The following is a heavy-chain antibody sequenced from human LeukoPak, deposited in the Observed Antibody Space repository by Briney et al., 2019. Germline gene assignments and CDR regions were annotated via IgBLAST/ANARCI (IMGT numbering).Heavy chain of an antibody. D-gene: IGHD1-26*01. J-gene: IGHJ4*02. CDR1: GFTFSSYA. Sequence: GGSLRLSCAASGFTFSSYAMSWVRQAPGKGLEWVSAISGSSSSTYYADSVKGRFTISRDNSKNTLYLQMNSLRAEDTAVYYCAKDRYSGNYHQSGDFSYWGQGTLVTVSS. CDR3: AKDRYSGNYHQSGDFSY. V-gene: IGHV3-23*01. CDR2: ISGSSSST.